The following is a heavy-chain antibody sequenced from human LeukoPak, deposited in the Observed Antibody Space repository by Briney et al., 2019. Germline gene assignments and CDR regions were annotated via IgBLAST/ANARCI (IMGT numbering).Heavy chain of an antibody. D-gene: IGHD3-10*01. J-gene: IGHJ6*02. Sequence: PSETLSLTCTVSGGSISSYYWSWIRQPPGKGLEWIGYIYYSGSTNYNPSLKSRVTISVDTSKNQFSLKLSSVTAADTAVYYCARASSMVRTMDVWGQGTTVTVSS. V-gene: IGHV4-59*01. CDR1: GGSISSYY. CDR3: ARASSMVRTMDV. CDR2: IYYSGST.